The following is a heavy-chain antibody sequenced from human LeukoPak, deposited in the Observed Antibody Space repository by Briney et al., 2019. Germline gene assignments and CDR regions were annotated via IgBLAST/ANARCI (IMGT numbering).Heavy chain of an antibody. D-gene: IGHD1-1*01. CDR2: IIPIFGTA. V-gene: IGHV1-69*05. J-gene: IGHJ4*02. Sequence: GASVTVSFKASGGTFISYAISWVRQAPGQGLEWMGGIIPIFGTANYAQKFQGRVTITKDESTSTAYMELSSLRSEDTAVYYCATGRPGSLLDYWGQGSLVTVSS. CDR1: GGTFISYA. CDR3: ATGRPGSLLDY.